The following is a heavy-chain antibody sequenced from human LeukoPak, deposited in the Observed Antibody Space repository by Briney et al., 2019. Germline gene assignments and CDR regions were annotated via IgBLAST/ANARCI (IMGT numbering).Heavy chain of an antibody. V-gene: IGHV1-18*01. Sequence: GASVKVSCKASGYTFTSYGISWVRQAPGQGLEWMGWISAYNGNTNYAQKLQGRVTMTTDTSTGTAYMELRNLRSDDTAVHYCARGGVHLSRFNAGSWFDPWGQGTLVTVSS. CDR1: GYTFTSYG. D-gene: IGHD1-1*01. CDR2: ISAYNGNT. CDR3: ARGGVHLSRFNAGSWFDP. J-gene: IGHJ5*02.